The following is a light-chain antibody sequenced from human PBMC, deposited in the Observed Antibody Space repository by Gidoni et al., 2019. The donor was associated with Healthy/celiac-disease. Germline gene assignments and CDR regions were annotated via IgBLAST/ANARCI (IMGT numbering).Light chain of an antibody. V-gene: IGKV3-11*01. J-gene: IGKJ4*01. CDR2: DAS. Sequence: EIMLTQSPATLSLSPGERATLSCRASQSVSSYLAWYQQKPCQAPRLLIYDASNRATGIPARFSGSGSGTDFTLTISSLEPEDFAVYYCQQRSNWRGLTFGGGTKVEIK. CDR3: QQRSNWRGLT. CDR1: QSVSSY.